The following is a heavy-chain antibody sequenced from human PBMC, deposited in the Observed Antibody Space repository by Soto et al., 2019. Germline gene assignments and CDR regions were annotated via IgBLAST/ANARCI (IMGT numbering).Heavy chain of an antibody. CDR2: ISGSGGVT. CDR1: GFTFKNYD. D-gene: IGHD3-10*01. J-gene: IGHJ4*02. V-gene: IGHV3-23*01. Sequence: GGSLRLSCVASGFTFKNYDMRWIRQAPGKGLEWVSGISGSGGVTYYADSVKGRFTISRDNSKNTLYLQMNSLRAEDTAIYNCAKNRQFRSYYESAGHYDNWGQGTLVTVSS. CDR3: AKNRQFRSYYESAGHYDN.